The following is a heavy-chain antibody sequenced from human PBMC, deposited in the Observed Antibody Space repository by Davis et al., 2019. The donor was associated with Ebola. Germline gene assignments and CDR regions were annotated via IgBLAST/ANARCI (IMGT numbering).Heavy chain of an antibody. D-gene: IGHD3-3*01. J-gene: IGHJ6*02. CDR2: IYYSGST. V-gene: IGHV4-30-4*01. Sequence: MPSETLSLTCTVSGGSISSGDYYWSWIRQPPGKGLEWIGYIYYSGSTYYNPSLKSRVTISVDTSKNQFSLKLSSVTAADTAVYYCASPYYDFWSGDYYYYGMDVWGQGTTVTVSS. CDR3: ASPYYDFWSGDYYYYGMDV. CDR1: GGSISSGDYY.